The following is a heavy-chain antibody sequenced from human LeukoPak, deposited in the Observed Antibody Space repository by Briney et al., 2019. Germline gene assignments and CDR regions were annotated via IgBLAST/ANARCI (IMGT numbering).Heavy chain of an antibody. CDR3: ARGDGYGDYAGAFDI. J-gene: IGHJ3*02. CDR2: IIPIFGTA. CDR1: GGTFSSYA. D-gene: IGHD4-17*01. V-gene: IGHV1-69*05. Sequence: SVKVSCKASGGTFSSYAISWVRQAPGQGLEWMGRIIPIFGTANYAQKFQGRVTITTDGSTSTAYMELSSLRSEDTAVYYCARGDGYGDYAGAFDIWGQGTMVTVSS.